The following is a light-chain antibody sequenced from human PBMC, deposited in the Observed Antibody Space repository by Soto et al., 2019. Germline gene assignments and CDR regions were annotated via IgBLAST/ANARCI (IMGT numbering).Light chain of an antibody. CDR2: GVS. Sequence: QSALTQPASVSGSPGQSITISCTGTSSDVGSYNYVSWYQQHPGKAPKLMIYGVSDRPSGISSRFSGSKSGNTASLTISGLQTKDEADYYCSSYTDSSTLFGTGTKVTVL. CDR3: SSYTDSSTL. CDR1: SSDVGSYNY. V-gene: IGLV2-14*01. J-gene: IGLJ1*01.